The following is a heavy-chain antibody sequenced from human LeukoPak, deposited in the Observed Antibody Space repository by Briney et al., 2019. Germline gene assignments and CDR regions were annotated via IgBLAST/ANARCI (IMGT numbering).Heavy chain of an antibody. J-gene: IGHJ4*02. CDR2: ISWSSDDI. CDR3: AREFVRRWEPSNFGY. V-gene: IGHV3-9*01. CDR1: GFTFADYA. D-gene: IGHD1-26*01. Sequence: GGSLRLSCAASGFTFADYAMYWVRQAPGKGLEWVSGISWSSDDIAYADSVKGRFIMSRDNAKNSLYLQMNSLRAEDTAVYYCAREFVRRWEPSNFGYWGQGTLVTVSS.